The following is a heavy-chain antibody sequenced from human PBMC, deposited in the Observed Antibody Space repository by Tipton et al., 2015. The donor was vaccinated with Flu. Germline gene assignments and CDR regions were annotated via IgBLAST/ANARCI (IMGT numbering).Heavy chain of an antibody. D-gene: IGHD3-16*01. Sequence: QLVQSGAEVKKPGASVKVSCKASGYSFTDYSIHWVRQAPGQGLEWMGWIHPTNGATNYAQKFQGRVTVTRGTSIATAYMELSGLRSDDTAVYYCARKMITPYDAFDVWGQGTLVTVSS. V-gene: IGHV1-2*02. CDR2: IHPTNGAT. J-gene: IGHJ3*01. CDR3: ARKMITPYDAFDV. CDR1: GYSFTDYS.